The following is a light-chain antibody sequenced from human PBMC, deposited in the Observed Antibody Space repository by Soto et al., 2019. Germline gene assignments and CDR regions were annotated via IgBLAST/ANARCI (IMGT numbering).Light chain of an antibody. CDR2: DAS. J-gene: IGKJ1*01. CDR1: QSLSSY. V-gene: IGKV1-5*01. CDR3: QQYKA. Sequence: DIQMTQSPSTLSASVGDRVTITCRASQSLSSYLAWCQQKPGRAPKLLIFDASSLERGVPSRFSGSGSGTEFRLTISSLQPDDFATYYCQQYKAFGQGTKVDIK.